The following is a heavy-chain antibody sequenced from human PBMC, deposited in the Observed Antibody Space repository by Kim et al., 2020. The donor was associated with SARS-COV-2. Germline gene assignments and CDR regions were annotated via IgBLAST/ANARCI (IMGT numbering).Heavy chain of an antibody. CDR2: IYYSGST. D-gene: IGHD3-22*01. Sequence: SETLSLTCTVSGGSISSYYWSWIRQPPGKGLEWIGYIYYSGSTNYNPSLKSRVTISVDTSKNQFSLKLSSVTAADTAVYYCARTSYYYDISGYYPHWFDP. J-gene: IGHJ5*02. CDR1: GGSISSYY. V-gene: IGHV4-59*01. CDR3: ARTSYYYDISGYYPHWFDP.